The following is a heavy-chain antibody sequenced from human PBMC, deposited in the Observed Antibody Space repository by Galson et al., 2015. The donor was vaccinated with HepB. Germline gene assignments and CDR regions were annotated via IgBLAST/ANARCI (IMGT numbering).Heavy chain of an antibody. D-gene: IGHD6-13*01. CDR1: GFTFSSYW. Sequence: SLRLSCAVSGFTFSSYWMTWVRQAPGKGLEWVANIKQDGSEKYYVDSVKGRFTISRDNAKNSLYLQMNNLRAEDTAIYYCARGGGNYSSSWYRNAGAFDIWGQGTMVTVSS. J-gene: IGHJ3*02. CDR3: ARGGGNYSSSWYRNAGAFDI. V-gene: IGHV3-7*03. CDR2: IKQDGSEK.